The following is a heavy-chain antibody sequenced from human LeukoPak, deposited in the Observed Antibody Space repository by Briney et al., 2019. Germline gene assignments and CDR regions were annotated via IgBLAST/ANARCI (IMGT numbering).Heavy chain of an antibody. CDR3: ASYGSHYDFWSGYYLGFDP. J-gene: IGHJ5*02. Sequence: GGSLRLSCAASGFTFSSYAMSWVRQAPGKGLEWVSYISSSSSTIYYADSVKGRFTISRDNAKNSLYLQMNSLRAEDTAVYYCASYGSHYDFWSGYYLGFDPWGQGTLVTVSS. D-gene: IGHD3-3*01. V-gene: IGHV3-48*01. CDR2: ISSSSSTI. CDR1: GFTFSSYA.